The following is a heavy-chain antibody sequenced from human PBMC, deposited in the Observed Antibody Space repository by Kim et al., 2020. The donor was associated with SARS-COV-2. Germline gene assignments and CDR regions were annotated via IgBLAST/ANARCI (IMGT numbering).Heavy chain of an antibody. V-gene: IGHV4-59*01. Sequence: SETLSLTCTVSGGSISSDDWCWIRQRPGKGLEWIGYSYYNGSTNNNPSLKRRVTISVDTSKNQFSLKLSSVTAADTAVYYCAREVRAQLLMEGYNWFDPWGPGTLGTVSS. CDR1: GGSISSDD. CDR2: SYYNGST. D-gene: IGHD2-2*01. CDR3: AREVRAQLLMEGYNWFDP. J-gene: IGHJ5*02.